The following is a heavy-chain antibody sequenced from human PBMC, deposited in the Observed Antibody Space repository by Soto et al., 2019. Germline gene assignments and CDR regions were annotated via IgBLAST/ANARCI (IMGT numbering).Heavy chain of an antibody. J-gene: IGHJ5*02. CDR2: INAGNGNT. Sequence: QVQLVQSGAEVKKPGASVKVSCKASGYTFTSYAMHWVRQAPGQRLEWMGWINAGNGNTKYSQKFQGRVTITRDTSASTAYMELSSLRSEDTAVYYCARGEKQQLGSMTNWFDPWGHGTLVTVSS. V-gene: IGHV1-3*01. CDR3: ARGEKQQLGSMTNWFDP. CDR1: GYTFTSYA. D-gene: IGHD6-13*01.